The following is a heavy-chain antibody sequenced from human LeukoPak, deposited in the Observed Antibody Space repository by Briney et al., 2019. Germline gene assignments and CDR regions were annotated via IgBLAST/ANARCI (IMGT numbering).Heavy chain of an antibody. V-gene: IGHV3-21*01. Sequence: NPGGSLRLSCAASGFTFSSYSMNWVRQAPGKGLEWVSSISSSSSYIYYADSVKGRFTISRDNAKNSLYLQMNSLRAEDTAVYYCAKASGYSSGWYYFDYWGQGTLVTVSS. CDR2: ISSSSSYI. CDR1: GFTFSSYS. J-gene: IGHJ4*02. D-gene: IGHD6-19*01. CDR3: AKASGYSSGWYYFDY.